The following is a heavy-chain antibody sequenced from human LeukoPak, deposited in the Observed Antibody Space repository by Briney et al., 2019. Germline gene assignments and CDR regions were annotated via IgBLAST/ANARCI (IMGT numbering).Heavy chain of an antibody. CDR1: GFTFSSYW. V-gene: IGHV3-74*01. CDR3: ASHSGYYYDSSGYELDY. D-gene: IGHD3-22*01. CDR2: INSDGSST. J-gene: IGHJ4*02. Sequence: PGGSLRLSCAASGFTFSSYWMHWVHQAPGKGLVWVSRINSDGSSTSYADSVKGRFTISRDNAKNTLYLQMNSLRAEDTAVYYCASHSGYYYDSSGYELDYWGQGTLVTVSS.